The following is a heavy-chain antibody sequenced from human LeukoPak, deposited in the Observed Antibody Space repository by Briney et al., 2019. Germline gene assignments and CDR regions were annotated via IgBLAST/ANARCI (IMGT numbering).Heavy chain of an antibody. CDR2: ISSSSSYT. CDR3: AKYLYNWNDGGSVDY. V-gene: IGHV3-11*06. D-gene: IGHD1-1*01. Sequence: PGGSLRLSCAASGFTFSDYYMSWIRQAPGKGLEWGSYISSSSSYTNYADSVKGRFTISRDNAKNSLYLQMNSLRAEDTAVYYCAKYLYNWNDGGSVDYWGQGTLVTVSS. J-gene: IGHJ4*02. CDR1: GFTFSDYY.